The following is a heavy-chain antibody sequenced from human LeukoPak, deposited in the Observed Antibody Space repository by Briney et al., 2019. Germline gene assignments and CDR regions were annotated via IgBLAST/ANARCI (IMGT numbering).Heavy chain of an antibody. Sequence: GGSLRLSCAASGFFFSSYEMNWIRQAPGKGLEWVSYISSSGSTTYYADSVKGRFTISRDNAKNSLHLQMKSLRADDTAVYYGVRELRVAVPNWFDPGGQGTLVTVSA. J-gene: IGHJ5*02. V-gene: IGHV3-48*03. CDR1: GFFFSSYE. CDR2: ISSSGSTT. CDR3: VRELRVAVPNWFDP. D-gene: IGHD3-10*01.